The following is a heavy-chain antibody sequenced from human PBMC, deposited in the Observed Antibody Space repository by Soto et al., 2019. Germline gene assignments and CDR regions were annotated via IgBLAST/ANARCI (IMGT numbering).Heavy chain of an antibody. J-gene: IGHJ4*02. CDR3: ARVWAGSLGGNIVVVPAAGPDY. V-gene: IGHV4-30-4*01. CDR2: IYYSGST. D-gene: IGHD2-2*01. Sequence: TLSLTCTVSGGSISSGDYYWSWIRQPPGKGLEWIGYIYYSGSTYYNPSLKSRVTISVDTSKNQFSLKLSSVTAADTAVYYCARVWAGSLGGNIVVVPAAGPDYWGQGTLVTVSS. CDR1: GGSISSGDYY.